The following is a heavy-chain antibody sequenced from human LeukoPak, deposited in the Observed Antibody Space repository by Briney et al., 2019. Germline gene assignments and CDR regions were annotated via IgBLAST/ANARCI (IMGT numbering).Heavy chain of an antibody. D-gene: IGHD3-16*01. CDR1: GFTFSSYS. J-gene: IGHJ5*02. CDR2: ISSSSSTI. V-gene: IGHV3-48*04. CDR3: AKAPYENSNSNWFDP. Sequence: SGGSLRLSCAASGFTFSSYSMNWVRQAPGKGLEWVSYISSSSSTIYYADSVKGRFTISRDNAKNSLYLQMNSLRAEDTAVYYCAKAPYENSNSNWFDPWGQGTLVTVSS.